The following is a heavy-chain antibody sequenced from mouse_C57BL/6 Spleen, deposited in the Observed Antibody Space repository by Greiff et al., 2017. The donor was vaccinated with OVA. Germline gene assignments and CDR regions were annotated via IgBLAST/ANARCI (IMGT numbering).Heavy chain of an antibody. CDR1: GYAFTNYL. Sequence: QVQLQQSGAELVRPGTSVKVSCKASGYAFTNYLIEWVKQRPGQGLEWIGVINPGSGGTNYNEKFKGKATLTADKSSSTAYMQLSSLTSEDSAVYVCAREDSSGYSWFAYWGQGTLVTVSA. CDR3: AREDSSGYSWFAY. V-gene: IGHV1-54*01. D-gene: IGHD3-2*02. J-gene: IGHJ3*01. CDR2: INPGSGGT.